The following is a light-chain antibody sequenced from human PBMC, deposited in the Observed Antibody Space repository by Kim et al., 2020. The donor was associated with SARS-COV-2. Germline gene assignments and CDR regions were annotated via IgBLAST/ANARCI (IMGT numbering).Light chain of an antibody. CDR2: DTT. CDR3: LLSVTGGRV. Sequence: PGGTGNLTCGSNTGPVNTGHYPQWIQQRPGQAPRTLIYDTTKKQSWTPARFSGSLLGGKSALTLSGAQTGDEADYYCLLSVTGGRVFGGGTQLTVL. CDR1: TGPVNTGHY. V-gene: IGLV7-46*01. J-gene: IGLJ3*02.